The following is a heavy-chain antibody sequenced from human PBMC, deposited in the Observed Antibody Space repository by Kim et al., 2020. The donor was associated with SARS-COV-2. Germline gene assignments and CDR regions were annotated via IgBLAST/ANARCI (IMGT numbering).Heavy chain of an antibody. J-gene: IGHJ4*02. D-gene: IGHD3-9*01. CDR2: INTNTGNP. Sequence: ASVKVSCKASGYTFTSYALNWVRQAPGQGLEWMGGINTNTGNPTYARGLTGRYVFSLDTSVSTAYLQISDLKAADTAVYFCAREIGEGSAGLFWYYFDHWGQGTLVTVSS. CDR3: AREIGEGSAGLFWYYFDH. CDR1: GYTFTSYA. V-gene: IGHV7-4-1*02.